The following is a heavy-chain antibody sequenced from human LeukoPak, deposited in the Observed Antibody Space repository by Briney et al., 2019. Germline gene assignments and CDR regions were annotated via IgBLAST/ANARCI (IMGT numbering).Heavy chain of an antibody. V-gene: IGHV3-53*01. D-gene: IGHD2/OR15-2a*01. CDR3: AKTLFYDRGHETFQH. CDR1: GFTVSNNY. J-gene: IGHJ1*01. CDR2: IYAGGST. Sequence: GGSLRLSCAASGFTVSNNYMSWVRQAPGKGLEWVSVIYAGGSTYYAPSVKGRFTISRDNSKHTLYLQMNSLRAEDTAVYYCAKTLFYDRGHETFQHWGQGTLVTVSS.